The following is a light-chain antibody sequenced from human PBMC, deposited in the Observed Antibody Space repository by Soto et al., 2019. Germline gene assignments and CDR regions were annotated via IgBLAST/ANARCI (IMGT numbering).Light chain of an antibody. Sequence: EIVMTQSPATLSVSPGERATLSCRASQSVSSNLAWYQQKPGQAPRLLIYGASTRATGIPDRFSGGGSGTDFTLTISRLEPEDFGVYYCQQRHNWPITFGQGTRLEIK. CDR2: GAS. J-gene: IGKJ5*01. CDR3: QQRHNWPIT. V-gene: IGKV3D-15*01. CDR1: QSVSSN.